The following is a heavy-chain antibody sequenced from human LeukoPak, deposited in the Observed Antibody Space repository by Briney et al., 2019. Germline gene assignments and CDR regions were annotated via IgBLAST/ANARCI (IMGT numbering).Heavy chain of an antibody. CDR2: FSTSGTAI. CDR1: GFLFSIYS. CDR3: SRGPPLFPN. V-gene: IGHV3-48*02. J-gene: IGHJ4*02. Sequence: GGSLTLSCAASGFLFSIYSMNGLRDAPGKGREWFSYFSTSGTAIYYADSVKGRFTISRDNAKNSLYLQLNNLRNEHTAIYYCSRGPPLFPNWGQGTLVAVFS.